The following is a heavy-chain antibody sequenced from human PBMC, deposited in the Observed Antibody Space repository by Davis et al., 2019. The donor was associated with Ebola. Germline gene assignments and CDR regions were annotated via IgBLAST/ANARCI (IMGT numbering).Heavy chain of an antibody. CDR1: GGSISSSSYY. CDR2: IYYSGGT. V-gene: IGHV4-39*01. J-gene: IGHJ5*02. CDR3: ARLFTIFGVVGDWFDP. D-gene: IGHD3-3*01. Sequence: MPGGSLRLSCTVSGGSISSSSYYWGWIRQPLGKGLEWIGSIYYSGGTYYNPSPKSRVTISVDTSKNQFSLKLSSVTAADTAVYYCARLFTIFGVVGDWFDPWGQGTLVTVSS.